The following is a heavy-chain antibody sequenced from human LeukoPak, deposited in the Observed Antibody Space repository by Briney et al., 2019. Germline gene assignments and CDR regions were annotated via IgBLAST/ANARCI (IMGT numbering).Heavy chain of an antibody. V-gene: IGHV3-48*03. Sequence: PGGSLRLPCAASGFTLSSYEMNWVRQAPGKGLEWLSYISSSGTTIKYADSVKGRFTISRDNAKNSLYLQVNSLRAEDTAVYYCARIMITVTTSDYWGQGTLVTVSS. D-gene: IGHD4-17*01. CDR1: GFTLSSYE. J-gene: IGHJ4*02. CDR2: ISSSGTTI. CDR3: ARIMITVTTSDY.